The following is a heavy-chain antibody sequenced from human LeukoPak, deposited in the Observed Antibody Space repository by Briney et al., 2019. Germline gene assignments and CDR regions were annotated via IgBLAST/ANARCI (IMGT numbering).Heavy chain of an antibody. J-gene: IGHJ4*02. D-gene: IGHD4-17*01. CDR2: IYYSGST. CDR1: GGSISSGGYY. V-gene: IGHV4-31*03. Sequence: SETLSLTCTVSGGSISSGGYYWSWIRQHPGKGLEWIGYIYYSGSTYYNPSLKSRVTISVDTSKNQFSLKLSSVTAADTAVYYCARGGEMTTVTLFDYWGQGTLVTVSS. CDR3: ARGGEMTTVTLFDY.